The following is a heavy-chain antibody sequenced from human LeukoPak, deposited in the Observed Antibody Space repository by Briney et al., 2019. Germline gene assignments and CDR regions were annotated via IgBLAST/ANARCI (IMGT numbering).Heavy chain of an antibody. V-gene: IGHV3-48*01. J-gene: IGHJ4*02. CDR1: GFIFSSYS. D-gene: IGHD3-9*01. CDR2: ISSSSGAI. Sequence: GGSLRLSCAASGFIFSSYSMNWVRQAPGKGLEWVSYISSSSGAIYYADSVRGRFTISRDNAENSLYLQMNSLRAEDTAVYYCARERAYYDILTGYYPSHFDYWGQGTLVTVSS. CDR3: ARERAYYDILTGYYPSHFDY.